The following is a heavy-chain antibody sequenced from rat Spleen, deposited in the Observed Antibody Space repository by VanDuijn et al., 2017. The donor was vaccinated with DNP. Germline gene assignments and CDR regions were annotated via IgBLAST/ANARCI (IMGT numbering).Heavy chain of an antibody. V-gene: IGHV5-31*01. D-gene: IGHD1-4*01. Sequence: EVQLVESGGGPVQPGRSLKLSCVASGFTFSSFPMAWVRQAPTKGLEWVASISNTGGGTYYPDSVKGRFTISRDNAKSTLYLQMDSLRSEDTATYYCASRPPPTRGPFDYWGQGVLVTVSS. CDR1: GFTFSSFP. CDR3: ASRPPPTRGPFDY. CDR2: ISNTGGGT. J-gene: IGHJ2*01.